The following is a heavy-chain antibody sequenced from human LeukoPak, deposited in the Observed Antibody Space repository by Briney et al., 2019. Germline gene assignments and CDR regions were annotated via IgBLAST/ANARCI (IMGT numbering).Heavy chain of an antibody. D-gene: IGHD2-21*02. CDR3: ARDYCGGDCFPDY. J-gene: IGHJ4*02. CDR2: INCNGGGT. V-gene: IGHV1-2*06. CDR1: GYTFTGYY. Sequence: GASVKVSCKASGYTFTGYYIHWVRQAPGQGLEWMGRINCNGGGTSYAQKFQGRVTMTRDTSISTAYMELSRLRSDDTAVYYCARDYCGGDCFPDYWGQGTLVTVSS.